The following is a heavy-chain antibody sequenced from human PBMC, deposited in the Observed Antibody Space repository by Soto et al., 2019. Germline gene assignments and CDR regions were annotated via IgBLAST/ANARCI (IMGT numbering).Heavy chain of an antibody. J-gene: IGHJ4*02. CDR2: ITHLENT. Sequence: QLRLQESGSGVVKTSESLSLTCTVFGASISYGGYSWSWIRQSPGRGLEWIGHITHLENTYFHRSFKSRVSMSIDRTKNHFSLKVTSMTAADKGRYFCVRGGGNDPFEYWGKGILVTVSS. CDR3: VRGGGNDPFEY. V-gene: IGHV4-30-2*06. CDR1: GASISYGGYS. D-gene: IGHD5-12*01.